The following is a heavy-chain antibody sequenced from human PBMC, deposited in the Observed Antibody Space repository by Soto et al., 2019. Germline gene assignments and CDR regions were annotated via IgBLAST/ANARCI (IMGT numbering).Heavy chain of an antibody. CDR3: ARGRGMGTIFDH. Sequence: KSSETLSLTCNISGGSISSYYWNWIRQPPGKGLEWIGYIYYTETTNYNPSLKSRVTISADTSKKQFSLKLSSVTAADTAVYYCARGRGMGTIFDHWGQGTPVTVSS. J-gene: IGHJ4*02. CDR2: IYYTETT. CDR1: GGSISSYY. D-gene: IGHD3-10*01. V-gene: IGHV4-59*01.